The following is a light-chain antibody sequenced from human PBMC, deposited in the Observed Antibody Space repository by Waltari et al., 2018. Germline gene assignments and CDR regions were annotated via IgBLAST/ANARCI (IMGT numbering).Light chain of an antibody. J-gene: IGKJ4*01. CDR1: QDILRW. CDR2: ETP. V-gene: IGKV1-12*01. CDR3: QQADRLPLT. Sequence: DIQMTQSPTSVSASVGDRVTITCRASQDILRWFAWYQYKPGKAPKLLISETPGLASGVPARISGRGSGTDFALTISSLQPEDFATYYCQQADRLPLTFGGGTKVEIK.